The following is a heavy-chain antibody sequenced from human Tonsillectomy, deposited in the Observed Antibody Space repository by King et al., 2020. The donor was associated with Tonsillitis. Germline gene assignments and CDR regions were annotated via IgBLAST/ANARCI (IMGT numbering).Heavy chain of an antibody. J-gene: IGHJ6*02. Sequence: VQLQESGPGLVKPSETLSLTCTVSGGSVNNYYWGWIRQPPGKGLEWIGNIYDSGRTIYNPSLKSRVRMSVDTSKNQFSLKVTSVTAADTAVYFSARVCGVYGDHNDLDVWGQGTTVSVSS. V-gene: IGHV4-59*02. CDR3: ARVCGVYGDHNDLDV. D-gene: IGHD5/OR15-5a*01. CDR2: IYDSGRT. CDR1: GGSVNNYY.